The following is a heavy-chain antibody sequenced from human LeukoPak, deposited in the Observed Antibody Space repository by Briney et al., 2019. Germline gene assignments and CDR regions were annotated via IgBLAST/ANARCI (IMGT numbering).Heavy chain of an antibody. D-gene: IGHD3-9*01. CDR2: IYYSGST. V-gene: IGHV4-59*01. J-gene: IGHJ3*02. Sequence: PSETLSLTCTVSGGSISSYYWSWIRQPPGKGLEWIGYIYYSGSTNYNPSLKSRVTISVDTSKNQFSLKLSSVTAADTAVYYCATSLTGHYADAFDIWGQGTMVTVSS. CDR3: ATSLTGHYADAFDI. CDR1: GGSISSYY.